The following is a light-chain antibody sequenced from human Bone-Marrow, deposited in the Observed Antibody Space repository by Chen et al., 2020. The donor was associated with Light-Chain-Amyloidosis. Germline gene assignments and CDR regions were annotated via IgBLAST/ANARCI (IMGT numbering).Light chain of an antibody. CDR2: DAS. CDR3: QQRSNWPQRT. Sequence: DIVLIQSPATLSLSPGERATLSCRASQSVRRYLDWYQQKPGQAPRLLIYDASNRASGLPARFRGSGSGTDFTLTISSLEPEDFAVYYCQQRSNWPQRTFGQGTKVEIK. J-gene: IGKJ1*01. CDR1: QSVRRY. V-gene: IGKV3-11*01.